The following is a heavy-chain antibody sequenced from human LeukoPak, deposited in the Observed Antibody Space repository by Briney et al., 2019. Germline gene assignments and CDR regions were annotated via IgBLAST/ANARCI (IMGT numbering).Heavy chain of an antibody. CDR2: ISYSGST. CDR3: ARHSIRLDP. J-gene: IGHJ5*02. V-gene: IGHV4-59*08. Sequence: PSETLSLTCTVSGGSISSYHWSWIRQPPGKGLEWIGYISYSGSTNYNPSLKSRVTISVDTSKNQFSLKLTSVTAADTAVYYCARHSIRLDPCGQGTLVTVSS. CDR1: GGSISSYH. D-gene: IGHD3-16*01.